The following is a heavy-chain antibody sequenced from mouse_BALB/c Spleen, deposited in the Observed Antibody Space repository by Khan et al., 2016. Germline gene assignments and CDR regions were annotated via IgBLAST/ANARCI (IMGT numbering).Heavy chain of an antibody. V-gene: IGHV14-3*02. Sequence: VQLQQSGAELVKPGTSVKLSCTASGFNIKDTYMDWVKQRPEQGLEWIGRIDPANGNTKYDPKFQGKSTILSDTSSNTVNLQLSSLTSEDTAVYYCTRGDYDWFAYWGQGTLVTVSA. CDR2: IDPANGNT. J-gene: IGHJ3*01. CDR1: GFNIKDTY. CDR3: TRGDYDWFAY. D-gene: IGHD2-4*01.